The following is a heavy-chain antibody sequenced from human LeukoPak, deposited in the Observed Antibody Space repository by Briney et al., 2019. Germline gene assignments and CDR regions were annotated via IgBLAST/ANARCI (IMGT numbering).Heavy chain of an antibody. CDR2: IKQDGSKK. J-gene: IGHJ4*02. D-gene: IGHD3-22*01. CDR1: GFTFTNAW. Sequence: GGSLRLSCAASGFTFTNAWMNWVRQAPGKGLEWVANIKQDGSKKNYVDSVKGRFTISRDNAKNSLYLQMNSLRAEDTAVYYCATPLDYYDSSGYHQGGDWGQGTLVTVSS. V-gene: IGHV3-7*03. CDR3: ATPLDYYDSSGYHQGGD.